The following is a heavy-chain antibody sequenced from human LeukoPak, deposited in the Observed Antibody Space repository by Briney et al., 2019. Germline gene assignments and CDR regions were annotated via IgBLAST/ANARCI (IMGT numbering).Heavy chain of an antibody. D-gene: IGHD3-3*01. CDR3: ARAPAYYDFWSGGYGMDV. V-gene: IGHV4-59*01. CDR1: GGSISSYY. J-gene: IGHJ6*02. CDR2: IYYSGST. Sequence: PSETLSLTCTVSGGSISSYYWSWIRQPPGKGLEWIGYIYYSGSTNYNPSLKSRVTISVDTSKNQFSLKLSSVTAAGTAVYYCARAPAYYDFWSGGYGMDVWGQGTTVTVSS.